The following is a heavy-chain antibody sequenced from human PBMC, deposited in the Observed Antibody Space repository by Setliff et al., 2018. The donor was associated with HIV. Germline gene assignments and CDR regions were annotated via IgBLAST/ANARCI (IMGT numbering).Heavy chain of an antibody. CDR3: VRHVGKFCSDASCYGVGWFDH. Sequence: SETLSLTCTVYGASISNSNSYWGWIRQPPGKRLEWLGLIYTSGNTRYNPSLKSRLSISVDTSKNQISLGLRSVSAADTAVYYCVRHVGKFCSDASCYGVGWFDHWGQGALVTVSS. CDR1: GASISNSNSY. J-gene: IGHJ5*02. V-gene: IGHV4-61*02. CDR2: IYTSGNT. D-gene: IGHD2-2*01.